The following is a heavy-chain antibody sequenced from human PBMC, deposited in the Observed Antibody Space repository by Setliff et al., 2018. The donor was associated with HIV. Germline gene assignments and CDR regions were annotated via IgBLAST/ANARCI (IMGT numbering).Heavy chain of an antibody. D-gene: IGHD6-13*01. CDR3: AREGSHSHSWYNWFGP. Sequence: SETLPLTCPVSGASISSGNYFWTWIRQPAGQRLEWIGRISTGGHTDYNPSLKSRLSISADTSRNHFSLQLTSVAATDTAIYYCAREGSHSHSWYNWFGPWGPGTLVTVSS. CDR1: GASISSGNYF. CDR2: ISTGGHT. V-gene: IGHV4-61*02. J-gene: IGHJ5*02.